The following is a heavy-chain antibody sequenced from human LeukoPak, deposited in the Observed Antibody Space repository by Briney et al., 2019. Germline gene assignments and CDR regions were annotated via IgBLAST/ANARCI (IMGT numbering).Heavy chain of an antibody. CDR2: INVDGTAE. Sequence: GGSLRLSCAASGFSFSTIYMSWVRQTPGQGLEWVANINVDGTAEYYVDSVKGRFTISRDNSKNTLYLQMNSLRAEDSAVYYCAKGSHYYDSSGYYTHWGQGTLVTVSS. CDR1: GFSFSTIY. CDR3: AKGSHYYDSSGYYTH. J-gene: IGHJ4*02. V-gene: IGHV3-7*03. D-gene: IGHD3-22*01.